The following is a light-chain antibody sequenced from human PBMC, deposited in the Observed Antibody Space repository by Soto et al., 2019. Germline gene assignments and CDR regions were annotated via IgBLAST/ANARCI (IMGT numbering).Light chain of an antibody. CDR3: QQYSKWPPIT. Sequence: EIVLTQSPGTLSLSPGERATLSCRASQSVSSSYLAWYQQKPGQAPRLLIYGASTRAXGIPARFSGSGSGTEFTITISSLQSEDFAVYYCQQYSKWPPITFGQGTRLEIK. V-gene: IGKV3-15*01. CDR2: GAS. J-gene: IGKJ5*01. CDR1: QSVSSSY.